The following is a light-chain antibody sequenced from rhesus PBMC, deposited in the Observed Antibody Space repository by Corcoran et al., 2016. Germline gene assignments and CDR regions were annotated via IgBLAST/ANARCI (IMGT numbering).Light chain of an antibody. CDR2: RNN. CDR1: SNNCGNQG. V-gene: IGLV10-114*01. Sequence: QAGLTQPPSVSQGLRQTATLTCTGTSNNCGNQGAAWLQQHQGHPPKLLSFRNNNRPSGISEGFSASRSGNTASLTIAGLQPEDEADDYCSAWDNSLSAHVFGSGTKLTVL. J-gene: IGLJ6*01. CDR3: SAWDNSLSAHV.